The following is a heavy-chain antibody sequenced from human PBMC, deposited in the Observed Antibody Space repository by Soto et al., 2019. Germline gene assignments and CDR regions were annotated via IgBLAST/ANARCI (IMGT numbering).Heavy chain of an antibody. D-gene: IGHD3-16*01. J-gene: IGHJ4*02. CDR1: GDSAISDNYY. Sequence: SETLSLTCAVSGDSAISDNYYCICIRQPPGNGLEWIGYIYYSGTTNYNSYLKSRLSLSVDMSKNQFSLKLASVTAADTAVYFCARSQRGRTAFTFDYWGQGALVTVSS. V-gene: IGHV4-61*01. CDR3: ARSQRGRTAFTFDY. CDR2: IYYSGTT.